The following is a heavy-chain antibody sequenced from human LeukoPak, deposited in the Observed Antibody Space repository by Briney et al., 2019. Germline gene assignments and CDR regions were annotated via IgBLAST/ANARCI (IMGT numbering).Heavy chain of an antibody. CDR3: AREPMVRDFNWFDP. CDR1: GYTFTSYY. D-gene: IGHD3-10*01. V-gene: IGHV1-2*06. J-gene: IGHJ5*02. Sequence: ASVKVSCKASGYTFTSYYMHWVRQAPGQGLEWMGRINPNSGGTNYAQKFQGRVTMTRDTSISTAYMELNRLTSDGTAVYYCAREPMVRDFNWFDPWGQGTLVTVSS. CDR2: INPNSGGT.